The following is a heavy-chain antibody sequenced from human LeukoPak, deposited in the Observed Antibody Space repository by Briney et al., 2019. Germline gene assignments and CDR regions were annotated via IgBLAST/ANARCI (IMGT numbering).Heavy chain of an antibody. CDR2: IKQDGSEK. CDR3: ARDSSAAGHYYYYGMDV. D-gene: IGHD6-13*01. J-gene: IGHJ6*02. Sequence: GGSLRLSCAASGFTFSSYWMSWVRQAPGKGLEWVANIKQDGSEKYYVDSVKGRFTISRDNAKNSLYLQMNSLRAEDTAVYYCARDSSAAGHYYYYGMDVWGQGTTVTVSS. V-gene: IGHV3-7*03. CDR1: GFTFSSYW.